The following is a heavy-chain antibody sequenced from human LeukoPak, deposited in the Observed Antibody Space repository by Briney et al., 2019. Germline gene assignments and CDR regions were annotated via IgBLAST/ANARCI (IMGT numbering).Heavy chain of an antibody. Sequence: GGSLRLSCAASGFTFSSYGMHWVRQAPGKGLEWVAFIRYDGSNKYYADSVKGRFTISRDNSKNTLYLQMNSLRAEDTAVYYCAKGAVVGATHLDYWGQGTLVTVSS. CDR1: GFTFSSYG. D-gene: IGHD1-26*01. V-gene: IGHV3-30*02. J-gene: IGHJ4*02. CDR3: AKGAVVGATHLDY. CDR2: IRYDGSNK.